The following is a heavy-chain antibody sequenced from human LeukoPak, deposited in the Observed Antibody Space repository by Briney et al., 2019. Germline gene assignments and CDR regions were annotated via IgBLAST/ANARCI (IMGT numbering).Heavy chain of an antibody. J-gene: IGHJ3*02. CDR2: IIPILGIA. CDR3: ARADSSWGAFDI. Sequence: SVKVSCKASGGTFSSYAISWVRQAPGQGLEWMGRIIPILGIANYAQKFQGRVTITADKSTSTAYMELSSLRSEDTAVYYCARADSSWGAFDIWGQGTMVTVSS. CDR1: GGTFSSYA. V-gene: IGHV1-69*04. D-gene: IGHD6-13*01.